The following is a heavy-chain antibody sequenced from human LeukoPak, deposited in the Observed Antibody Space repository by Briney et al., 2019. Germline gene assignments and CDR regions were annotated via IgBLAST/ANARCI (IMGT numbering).Heavy chain of an antibody. Sequence: PGGSLRLSCAASGFTFSSYAMSWVRQAPGKGLEWVSAISGSGGSTYYADSVKGRFTISRDNSKNTLYLQMNSLRAEDTAVYYCARDYPYGDYGHYYYGMDVWGQGTTVTVSS. CDR2: ISGSGGST. D-gene: IGHD4-17*01. V-gene: IGHV3-23*01. CDR1: GFTFSSYA. J-gene: IGHJ6*02. CDR3: ARDYPYGDYGHYYYGMDV.